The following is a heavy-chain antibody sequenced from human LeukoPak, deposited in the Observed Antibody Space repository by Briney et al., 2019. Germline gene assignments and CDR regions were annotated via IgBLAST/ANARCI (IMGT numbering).Heavy chain of an antibody. CDR1: GGSFSSYY. CDR3: ARQTAKNVDTARFDY. CDR2: IYTSGST. V-gene: IGHV4-59*10. D-gene: IGHD5-18*01. Sequence: SETLSLTCAVYGGSFSSYYWSWIRQPAGKGLEWIGRIYTSGSTNYNPSLKSRVTMSLETSKNQFSLRLSSVTAADTAVYYCARQTAKNVDTARFDYWGQGTLVTVSS. J-gene: IGHJ4*02.